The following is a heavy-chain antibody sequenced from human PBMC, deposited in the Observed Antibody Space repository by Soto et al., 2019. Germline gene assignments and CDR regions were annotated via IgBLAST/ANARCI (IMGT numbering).Heavy chain of an antibody. Sequence: KPSETLSLTCSVSGGSMNTYYWSWIRQPPGKGLEWIGYIYSSGSTNYKLSLKSRVVFSVDTSKNQFSLKLSSVTAADTAVYYCARGSGNPFDYWGQGTLVTVSS. D-gene: IGHD2-15*01. CDR1: GGSMNTYY. J-gene: IGHJ4*02. V-gene: IGHV4-59*01. CDR3: ARGSGNPFDY. CDR2: IYSSGST.